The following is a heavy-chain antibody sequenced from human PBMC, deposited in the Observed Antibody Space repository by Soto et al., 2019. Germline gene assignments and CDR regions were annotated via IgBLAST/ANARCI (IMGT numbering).Heavy chain of an antibody. V-gene: IGHV3-48*01. CDR1: GFTFSSYS. Sequence: GGSLRLSCAASGFTFSSYSMNWVRQAPGKGLEWVSYISSSSSTIYYADSVKGRFTISRDNAKNSLYLQMNSLRAEDTAVYYRGRVRKPVAVYYYYMDVWGKGTRVTVSS. J-gene: IGHJ6*03. CDR3: GRVRKPVAVYYYYMDV. CDR2: ISSSSSTI.